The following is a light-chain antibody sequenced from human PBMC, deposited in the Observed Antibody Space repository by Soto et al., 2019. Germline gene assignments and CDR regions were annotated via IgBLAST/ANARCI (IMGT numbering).Light chain of an antibody. Sequence: IQMTQSPSTLSASVGDRVTITCRASQSVSTWLAWYQQKPGKAPKLLMYKASSLESGVPSRFSGSASGTEFTLTISSLQPDDFATYYCQQYSSYPWTFGQGTKVDIK. CDR2: KAS. CDR1: QSVSTW. CDR3: QQYSSYPWT. J-gene: IGKJ1*01. V-gene: IGKV1-5*03.